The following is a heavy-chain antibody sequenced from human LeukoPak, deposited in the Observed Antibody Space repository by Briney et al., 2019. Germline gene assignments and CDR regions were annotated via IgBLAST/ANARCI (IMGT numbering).Heavy chain of an antibody. CDR1: GFTFSSYS. J-gene: IGHJ6*02. V-gene: IGHV3-48*02. CDR2: ISRTSSTM. CDR3: ARDDRPLGYYYGMDV. D-gene: IGHD3-16*01. Sequence: PGGFLRLSCAASGFTFSSYSMNWVRQAPGKGLEWVSYISRTSSTMYYADSVKGRFTISRDNAKKSMYLQMNSLRDEDTAVYYCARDDRPLGYYYGMDVWGQGTTVTVSS.